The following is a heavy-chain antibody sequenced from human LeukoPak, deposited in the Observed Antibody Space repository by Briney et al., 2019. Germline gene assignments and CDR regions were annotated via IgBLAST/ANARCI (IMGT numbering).Heavy chain of an antibody. V-gene: IGHV1-2*02. CDR3: ARYIVVVPAAIPDYGMDV. CDR2: INPNSGGT. Sequence: ASVKVSCKASGYTFTGYYMHWVRQAPGQGLEWMGWINPNSGGTIYAQKFQGRVTMTRDTSISTAYMELSRLRSDDTAVYYCARYIVVVPAAIPDYGMDVWGQGTTVTVSS. D-gene: IGHD2-2*02. J-gene: IGHJ6*02. CDR1: GYTFTGYY.